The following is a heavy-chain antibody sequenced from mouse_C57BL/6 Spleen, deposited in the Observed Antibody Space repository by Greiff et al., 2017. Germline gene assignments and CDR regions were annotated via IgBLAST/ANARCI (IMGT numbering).Heavy chain of an antibody. CDR3: ARVDYYGSSSLYY. D-gene: IGHD1-1*01. J-gene: IGHJ2*01. V-gene: IGHV1-85*01. Sequence: VQLVESGPELVKPGASVKLSCKASGYTFTSYDINWVKQRPGQGLEWIGWIYPRDGSTKYNEKFKGKATLTVDPSSSTAYMELHSLTSEDSAVYFCARVDYYGSSSLYYWGQGTTLTVSS. CDR2: IYPRDGST. CDR1: GYTFTSYD.